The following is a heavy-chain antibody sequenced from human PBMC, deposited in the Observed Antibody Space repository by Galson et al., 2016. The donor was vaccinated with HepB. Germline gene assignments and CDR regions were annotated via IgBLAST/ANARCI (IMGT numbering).Heavy chain of an antibody. D-gene: IGHD3-16*01. J-gene: IGHJ4*02. Sequence: SLRLSCASSGFTFNTYAMHWVRQAPGKGLEWVAIVSYDGNNQYYADSVKGRFTISRDNSKNTLYLQMSSLRAEDTAVYYCARGLYRRYFDYWGQGTLVTVSS. CDR2: VSYDGNNQ. CDR1: GFTFNTYA. V-gene: IGHV3-30-3*01. CDR3: ARGLYRRYFDY.